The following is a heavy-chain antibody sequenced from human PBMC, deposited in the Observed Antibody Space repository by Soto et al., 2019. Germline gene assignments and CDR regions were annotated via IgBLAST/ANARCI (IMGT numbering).Heavy chain of an antibody. V-gene: IGHV4-31*03. Sequence: SETLSLTCTVSGGSISSGGYYWSWIRQHPGKGLEWIGYIYYSGSTYYNPSLKSRVTISVDTSKNQFSLKLSSVTAADTAVYYCARGLLYRGYFTRYYFDYWGQGTLVTVYS. CDR1: GGSISSGGYY. CDR3: ARGLLYRGYFTRYYFDY. D-gene: IGHD2-15*01. CDR2: IYYSGST. J-gene: IGHJ4*02.